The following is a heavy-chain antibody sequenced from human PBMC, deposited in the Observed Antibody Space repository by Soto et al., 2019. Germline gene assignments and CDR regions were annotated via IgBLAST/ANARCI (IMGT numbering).Heavy chain of an antibody. Sequence: QVQLVESGGGVVQPGRSLRLSCAASGFRFSSYAMHWVRQAPGKELEWVAVISYDGNNEYCADSVKGRFTVSRDNSKTTLYIQMNSLRAEDTAVYYCAKVVAANWWWFDPWGQGTRGTVSS. CDR2: ISYDGNNE. V-gene: IGHV3-30-3*01. CDR3: AKVVAANWWWFDP. J-gene: IGHJ5*02. CDR1: GFRFSSYA. D-gene: IGHD5-12*01.